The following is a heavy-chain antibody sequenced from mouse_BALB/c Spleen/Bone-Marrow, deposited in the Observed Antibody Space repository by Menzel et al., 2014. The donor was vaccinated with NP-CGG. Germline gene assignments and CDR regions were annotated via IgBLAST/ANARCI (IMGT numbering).Heavy chain of an antibody. CDR3: AAYYYGGSYGFAY. Sequence: EVQLQQSGAELVKPGASVKLSCTASGLNIKDTYMHWVKQRPEQGLEWIGRIDPANGNTKYDPKFQGKATITADTSSNTAYLQLSSLTSEDTAVYYCAAYYYGGSYGFAYWGQGTLVTVSA. J-gene: IGHJ3*01. CDR1: GLNIKDTY. V-gene: IGHV14-3*02. CDR2: IDPANGNT. D-gene: IGHD1-1*01.